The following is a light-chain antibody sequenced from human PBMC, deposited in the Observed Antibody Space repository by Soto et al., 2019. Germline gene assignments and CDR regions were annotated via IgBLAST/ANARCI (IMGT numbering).Light chain of an antibody. CDR1: SSDVGGYNY. CDR2: DVS. CDR3: SSYPTSNTRQIV. J-gene: IGLJ1*01. Sequence: QSAVTQPASVSGSPGQSITISCTGTSSDVGGYNYVSWYQHHPGKAPKLMIFDVSNRPSGVSNRFSGSKSGNTASLTISGLQPEDEADYYCSSYPTSNTRQIVFGTGTKVTVL. V-gene: IGLV2-14*03.